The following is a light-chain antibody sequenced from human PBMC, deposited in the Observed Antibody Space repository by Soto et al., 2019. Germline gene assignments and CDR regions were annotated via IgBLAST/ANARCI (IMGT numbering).Light chain of an antibody. CDR3: QQYNNWPPIT. CDR2: AAS. Sequence: ERVMTQSPATVSVSPGERVTLSCRASQSVSSNLAWYQQKPGQAPRLLIYAASTRATGIAARFSGSGSGTEFTLTISSLQSEDFGVYYCQQYNNWPPITFGQGTRLDIK. J-gene: IGKJ5*01. V-gene: IGKV3-15*01. CDR1: QSVSSN.